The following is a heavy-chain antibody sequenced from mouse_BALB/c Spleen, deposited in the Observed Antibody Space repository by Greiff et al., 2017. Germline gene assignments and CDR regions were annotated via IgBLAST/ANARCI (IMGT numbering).Heavy chain of an antibody. CDR1: GFTFSSFG. J-gene: IGHJ4*01. CDR3: ARSHYYGSAMDY. V-gene: IGHV5-17*02. CDR2: ISSGSSTI. D-gene: IGHD1-1*01. Sequence: EVKVEESGGGLVQPGGSRKLSCAASGFTFSSFGMHWVRQAPEKGLEWVAYISSGSSTIYYADTVKGRFTISRDNPKNTLFLQMTSLRSEDTAMYYCARSHYYGSAMDYWGQGTSVTVSS.